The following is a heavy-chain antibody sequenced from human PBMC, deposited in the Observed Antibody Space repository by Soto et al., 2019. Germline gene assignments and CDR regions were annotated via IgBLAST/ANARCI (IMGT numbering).Heavy chain of an antibody. D-gene: IGHD3-22*01. V-gene: IGHV3-23*01. CDR3: AKDLYGSGVTMIVVVITWAFDI. J-gene: IGHJ3*02. CDR1: GFTFSSYA. CDR2: ISGSGGST. Sequence: GGSLRLSCAASGFTFSSYAMSWVRQAPGKGLEWASAISGSGGSTYYADSVKGRFTISRDNSKNTLYLQMNSLRAEDTAVYYCAKDLYGSGVTMIVVVITWAFDIWGQGTMVTVSS.